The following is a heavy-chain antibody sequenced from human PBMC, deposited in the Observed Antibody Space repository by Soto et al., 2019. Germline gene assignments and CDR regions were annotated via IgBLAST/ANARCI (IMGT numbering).Heavy chain of an antibody. CDR1: GYTFTSYD. J-gene: IGHJ6*03. D-gene: IGHD3-3*01. CDR3: ATFLGRIFWSGYYLTYYYYYMDV. V-gene: IGHV1-8*01. Sequence: ASVKVSCKASGYTFTSYDINWVRQATGQGLEWMGWMNPNSGNTGYAQKYQGRVTMTRNTSISTAYMEQSSLRSEDTAVYYCATFLGRIFWSGYYLTYYYYYMDVWGKGTTVTVSS. CDR2: MNPNSGNT.